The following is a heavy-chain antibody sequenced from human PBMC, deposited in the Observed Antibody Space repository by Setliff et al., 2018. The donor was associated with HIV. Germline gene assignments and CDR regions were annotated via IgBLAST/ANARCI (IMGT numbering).Heavy chain of an antibody. CDR3: ARVRSYGSAYDAFDV. D-gene: IGHD3-10*01. J-gene: IGHJ3*01. V-gene: IGHV4-4*08. CDR2: IYTSGST. CDR1: GGSISSYS. Sequence: SETLSLTCTVSGGSISSYSWSWIRQPPGKGLEWIGYIYTSGSTNYNPSLKSRVTISVDTSENQFSLRLTSVTAADTAVYYCARVRSYGSAYDAFDVWGPGTMVTVSS.